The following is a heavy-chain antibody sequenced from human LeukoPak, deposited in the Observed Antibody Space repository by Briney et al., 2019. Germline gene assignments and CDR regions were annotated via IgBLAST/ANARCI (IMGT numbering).Heavy chain of an antibody. D-gene: IGHD3-10*01. Sequence: GGSLRLSCAASGFTFSDYYMSWIRQAPGKGLEWVSSISSSSSYIYYADSVKGRFTISRDNAKNSLYLQMNSLRAEDTAVYYCTRRGVSGYYYGMDVWGQGTTVTVSS. CDR1: GFTFSDYY. J-gene: IGHJ6*02. CDR3: TRRGVSGYYYGMDV. V-gene: IGHV3-11*06. CDR2: ISSSSSYI.